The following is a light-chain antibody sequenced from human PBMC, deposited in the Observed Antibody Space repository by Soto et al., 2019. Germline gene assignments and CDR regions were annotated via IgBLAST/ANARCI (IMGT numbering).Light chain of an antibody. Sequence: QSALTQPASVSGSPGQSITIYCSGTSSDIGAHNYVSWYQQHPGKVPELIIYDVTNRPSGVSNRFSGSKSGSTASLTISGLQAGDEADYYCSSYTSNYAVVFGGGIKLTVL. CDR2: DVT. V-gene: IGLV2-14*01. CDR3: SSYTSNYAVV. J-gene: IGLJ3*02. CDR1: SSDIGAHNY.